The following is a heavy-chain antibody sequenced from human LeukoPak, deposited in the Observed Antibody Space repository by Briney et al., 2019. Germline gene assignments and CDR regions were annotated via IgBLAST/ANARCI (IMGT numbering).Heavy chain of an antibody. CDR1: GFTISSYW. D-gene: IGHD3-16*01. CDR3: GGGGGTFDY. J-gene: IGHJ4*02. CDR2: IKQDGSEE. V-gene: IGHV3-7*04. Sequence: GGSLRLSCVASGFTISSYWMHWVRQAPGKGLEWVANIKQDGSEEYYVDSVKGRFTISRDNAKNSLYLQMNSLRVEDTAVYYCGGGGGTFDYWGQGTLVTVSS.